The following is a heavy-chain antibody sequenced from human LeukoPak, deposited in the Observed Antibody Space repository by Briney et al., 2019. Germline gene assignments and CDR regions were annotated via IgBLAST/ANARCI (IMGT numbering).Heavy chain of an antibody. D-gene: IGHD6-19*01. Sequence: SQTLSLTCAVSGGSISSGGYSWSWIRQPPGKGLEWIGYIYHSGSTYYNPSPKSRVTISVDRSKIQFSLKLSSVTAADTAVYYCASGYSSGWQVDYWGQGTLVTVSS. J-gene: IGHJ4*02. CDR1: GGSISSGGYS. CDR2: IYHSGST. CDR3: ASGYSSGWQVDY. V-gene: IGHV4-30-2*01.